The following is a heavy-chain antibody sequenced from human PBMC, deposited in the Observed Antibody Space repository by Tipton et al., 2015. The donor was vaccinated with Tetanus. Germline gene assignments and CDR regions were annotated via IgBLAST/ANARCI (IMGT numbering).Heavy chain of an antibody. CDR3: ARDCTEMATTSSVSYWYFDL. CDR2: IDYSGST. V-gene: IGHV4-31*03. D-gene: IGHD5-24*01. J-gene: IGHJ2*01. CDR1: GGSISSDAYY. Sequence: TLSLTCTVSGGSISSDAYYWNWIRHRPGKGLEWIGFIDYSGSTYYNPSLKGRVTMSVDTSRNRFSMRLISVTAADTAVYYCARDCTEMATTSSVSYWYFDLWGRGTLVTVSS.